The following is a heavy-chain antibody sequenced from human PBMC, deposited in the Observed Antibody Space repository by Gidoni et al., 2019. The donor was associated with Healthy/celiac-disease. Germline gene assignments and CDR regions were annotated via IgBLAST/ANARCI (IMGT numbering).Heavy chain of an antibody. J-gene: IGHJ6*02. CDR1: VCTFRDYY. Sequence: QVQLVESGGGLVKPVGSRRRSCAATVCTFRDYYMSWIRQAPGKGLAWVSSISSSGSTISYADSVKGRFTISRDNAKNSLYLQMHSLRAEDTAVYYCARVFYYYYGMDVWGQGTTVTVSS. V-gene: IGHV3-11*01. CDR3: ARVFYYYYGMDV. CDR2: ISSSGSTI.